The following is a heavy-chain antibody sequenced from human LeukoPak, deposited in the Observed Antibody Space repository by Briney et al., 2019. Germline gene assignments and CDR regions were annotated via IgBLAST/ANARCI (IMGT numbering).Heavy chain of an antibody. CDR3: AKDIVSGARGYDAFDI. CDR2: IIWNSDTI. V-gene: IGHV3-9*01. J-gene: IGHJ3*02. Sequence: GGSLRLSCAASGFIFDDYAMHWVRQIPGEGLGWVSGIIWNSDTIDYVDSVKGRFTISRDNAKNSLYLQMHTLRVEDTALYFCAKDIVSGARGYDAFDIWGQGTMVVVSS. D-gene: IGHD1-26*01. CDR1: GFIFDDYA.